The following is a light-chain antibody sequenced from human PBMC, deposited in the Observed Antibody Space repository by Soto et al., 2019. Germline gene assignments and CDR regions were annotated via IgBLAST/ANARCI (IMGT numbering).Light chain of an antibody. Sequence: QSVLTQPASVSGSPGQSITISCTGNSRDIGSYNRVSWYQQHPGKAPKLIIYEVTDRPSGVSNRFSGSKSGNTASLTISGLQAEDEAEYYCSSYTNINTRACVFGTGTKLTVL. CDR1: SRDIGSYNR. CDR3: SSYTNINTRACV. V-gene: IGLV2-14*01. CDR2: EVT. J-gene: IGLJ1*01.